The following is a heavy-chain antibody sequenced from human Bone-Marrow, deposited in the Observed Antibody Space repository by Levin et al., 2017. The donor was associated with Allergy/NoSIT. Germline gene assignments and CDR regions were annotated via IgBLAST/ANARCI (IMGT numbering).Heavy chain of an antibody. CDR3: TYSHKTDCSGASCYSADY. Sequence: SGPTLVKPTQTLTLTCTFSGFSFSTSGVGVGWIRQPPGKALEWLALIYWNDDKRYSPSLKSRLSITKDTSKNQVVLTVTNMDPVDTATYYCTYSHKTDCSGASCYSADYWGQGTLVTVSS. J-gene: IGHJ4*02. CDR1: GFSFSTSGVG. CDR2: IYWNDDK. D-gene: IGHD2-15*01. V-gene: IGHV2-5*01.